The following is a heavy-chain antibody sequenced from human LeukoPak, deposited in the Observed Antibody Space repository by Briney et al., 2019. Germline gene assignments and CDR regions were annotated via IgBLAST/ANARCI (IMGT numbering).Heavy chain of an antibody. CDR3: ARDSFGSFDN. CDR1: GFTFSNYV. D-gene: IGHD1-26*01. CDR2: IWYDGSNK. J-gene: IGHJ4*02. V-gene: IGHV3-33*01. Sequence: GRSLRLSCAASGFTFSNYVMHWVRQAPGKGLEWVAVIWYDGSNKYSGDSVKARFTISRDNSKNALYLQMNSLRADDTAMYYCARDSFGSFDNWGQGTLVTVSS.